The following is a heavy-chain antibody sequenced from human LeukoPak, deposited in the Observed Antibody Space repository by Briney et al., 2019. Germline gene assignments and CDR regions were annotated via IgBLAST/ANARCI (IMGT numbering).Heavy chain of an antibody. D-gene: IGHD6-13*01. J-gene: IGHJ4*02. CDR2: IYYSGST. CDR3: ARVRRIAAAGTYYFDY. V-gene: IGHV4-39*07. Sequence: SETLSLTCTVSGGSISSSSYYWGWIRQPPGKGLEWIGSIYYSGSTYYNPSLKSRVTISVDTSKNQFSLKLSSVTAADTAVYYCARVRRIAAAGTYYFDYWGQGTLVTVSS. CDR1: GGSISSSSYY.